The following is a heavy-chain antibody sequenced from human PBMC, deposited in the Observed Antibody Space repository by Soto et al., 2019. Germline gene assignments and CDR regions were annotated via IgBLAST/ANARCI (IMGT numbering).Heavy chain of an antibody. Sequence: EVQLVESGGGLVKPGGSLRLSCAASGFTLTSYSMNWVRQASGKGLEWVSSISSSSSHIYYADSVKGRFTISRDNARNSLDLQMNSLRAEDTAVYDCVRERGLSSYYGMDVWGQGTTVTVSS. D-gene: IGHD3-10*01. J-gene: IGHJ6*02. CDR1: GFTLTSYS. CDR3: VRERGLSSYYGMDV. V-gene: IGHV3-21*02. CDR2: ISSSSSHI.